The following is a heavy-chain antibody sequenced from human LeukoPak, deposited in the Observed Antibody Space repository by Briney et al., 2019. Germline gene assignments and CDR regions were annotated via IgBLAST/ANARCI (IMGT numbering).Heavy chain of an antibody. J-gene: IGHJ3*02. V-gene: IGHV4-30-2*01. CDR2: IYHSGST. D-gene: IGHD1-26*01. CDR1: GGSLSSGGYY. Sequence: PSETLSLTCTVSGGSLSSGGYYWSWIRQPPGKGLEWIGYIYHSGSTYYNPSLKSRVTISVDRSKNQFSLKLSSVTAADTAVYYCARSTYSGSYRDAFDIWGQGTMVTVSS. CDR3: ARSTYSGSYRDAFDI.